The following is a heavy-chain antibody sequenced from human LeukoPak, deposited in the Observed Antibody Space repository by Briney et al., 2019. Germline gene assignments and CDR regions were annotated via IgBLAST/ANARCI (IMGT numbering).Heavy chain of an antibody. J-gene: IGHJ4*02. Sequence: NTSETLSLTCAVYGGSFSGYYWSWIRQPPGKGLEWIGSIYYSGSTYYNPSLKSRVTISLDTSKNHFSLKLSSVTAADTAVYYCATSGWYQTGVYWGQGTLVTVSS. CDR1: GGSFSGYY. D-gene: IGHD6-13*01. CDR2: IYYSGST. CDR3: ATSGWYQTGVY. V-gene: IGHV4-34*01.